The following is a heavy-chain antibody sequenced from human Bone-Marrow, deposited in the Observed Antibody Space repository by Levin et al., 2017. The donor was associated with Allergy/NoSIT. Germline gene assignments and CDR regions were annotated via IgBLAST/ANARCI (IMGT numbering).Heavy chain of an antibody. CDR3: VRDGAFSSSWYERHYFDY. J-gene: IGHJ4*02. V-gene: IGHV1-18*01. Sequence: QGLEWLGRINVYSGNTHHAQNFQGRLTMTTDTSTNTAYMELRSLRSDDTAVYFCVRDGAFSSSWYERHYFDYWGQGTLVTVTS. CDR2: INVYSGNT. D-gene: IGHD2-2*01.